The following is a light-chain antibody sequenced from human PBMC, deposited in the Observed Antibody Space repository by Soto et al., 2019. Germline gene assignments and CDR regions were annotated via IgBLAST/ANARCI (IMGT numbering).Light chain of an antibody. CDR1: QSISSL. J-gene: IGKJ1*01. V-gene: IGKV3D-20*02. Sequence: VMTQSPATLSLSPGGRATLSCRASQSISSLLAWYQQKPGQAPRLLIYRASSRATGIPDRFSGSGSGTDFTLTISRLEPEDFAVYFCQHRANWPLTFGQGTKVDIK. CDR3: QHRANWPLT. CDR2: RAS.